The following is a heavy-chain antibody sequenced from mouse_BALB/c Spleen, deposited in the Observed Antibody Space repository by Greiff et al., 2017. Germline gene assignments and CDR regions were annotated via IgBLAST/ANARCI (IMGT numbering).Heavy chain of an antibody. J-gene: IGHJ4*01. CDR2: IWAGGST. V-gene: IGHV2-9*02. CDR1: GFSLTSYG. CDR3: AREAITLLDY. D-gene: IGHD1-1*01. Sequence: VQLVESGPGLVAPSQCLSITCTVSGFSLTSYGVHWVRQPPGKGLEWLGVIWAGGSTNYNSALMSSLSISKDNSKSQVFLKMNSLQTDDTAKYYCAREAITLLDYWGQGTSVTVSA.